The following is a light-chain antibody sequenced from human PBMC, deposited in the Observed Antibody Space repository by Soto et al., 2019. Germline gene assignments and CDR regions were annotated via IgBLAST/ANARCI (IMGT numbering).Light chain of an antibody. V-gene: IGLV2-14*03. CDR1: SSDIGASFS. Sequence: QSALTQPASVSGSPGQSITISCTATSSDIGASFSVSWYQQHPNTAPKLLIYDGTDRPSGVSRRFSGSRSGNTASLTISGLQPDDEGNYFCVSYTDTDTLVFGTGTKLTVL. CDR3: VSYTDTDTLV. J-gene: IGLJ1*01. CDR2: DGT.